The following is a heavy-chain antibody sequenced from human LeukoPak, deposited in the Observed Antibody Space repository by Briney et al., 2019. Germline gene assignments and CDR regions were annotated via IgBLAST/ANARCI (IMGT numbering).Heavy chain of an antibody. CDR3: ARGGRIAAAGTGYFDY. V-gene: IGHV4-34*01. CDR1: GGSFSGYY. J-gene: IGHJ4*02. Sequence: SETLSLTCAVYGGSFSGYYWSWIRQPPGKGLEWIGEINHSGSTIYNPSLKSRVTISVDTSKNQSSLKLSSVTAADTAVYYCARGGRIAAAGTGYFDYWGQGTLVTVSS. CDR2: INHSGST. D-gene: IGHD6-13*01.